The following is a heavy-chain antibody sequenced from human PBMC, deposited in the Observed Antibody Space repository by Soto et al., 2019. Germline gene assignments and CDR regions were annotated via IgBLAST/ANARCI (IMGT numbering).Heavy chain of an antibody. CDR2: IIPIFGTA. Sequence: SVKVSCKASGGTFSSYAISWVRQAPGQGLEWMGGIIPIFGTANYAQKFQGRVTITADESTSTAYMELSSLRSEDTAVYYCARYGYCSSTSCYTSAYYYGMDVWGQGTTVTVSS. V-gene: IGHV1-69*13. J-gene: IGHJ6*02. CDR1: GGTFSSYA. D-gene: IGHD2-2*02. CDR3: ARYGYCSSTSCYTSAYYYGMDV.